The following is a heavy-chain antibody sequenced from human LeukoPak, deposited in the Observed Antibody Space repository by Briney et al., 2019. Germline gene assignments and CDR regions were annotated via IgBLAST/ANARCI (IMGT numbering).Heavy chain of an antibody. CDR1: GFTFSSYG. CDR2: ISYDGSNK. CDR3: AKGLDY. J-gene: IGHJ4*02. V-gene: IGHV3-30*18. Sequence: GGSLRLSCAASGFTFSSYGMHWVRQAPGKGLEWVAVISYDGSNKYYADSVKGRFTISRDNSKNTLYLQMNSLRAEDTAVYYCAKGLDYWGQGTLVTVSS.